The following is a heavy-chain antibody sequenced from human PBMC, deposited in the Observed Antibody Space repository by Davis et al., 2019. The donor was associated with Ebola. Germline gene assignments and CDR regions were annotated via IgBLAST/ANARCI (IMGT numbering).Heavy chain of an antibody. CDR1: GFTFSSHW. Sequence: GESLKISCAASGFTFSSHWMSWVRQAPGKGLEWVANIKQDGSEKYYVDSVKGRFAVSRDNAKKSLYLQMNSLRDEDTAVYYCARDAIKGDYYDSSGYSRGVDPWGQGTLVTVSS. J-gene: IGHJ5*02. D-gene: IGHD3-22*01. CDR3: ARDAIKGDYYDSSGYSRGVDP. CDR2: IKQDGSEK. V-gene: IGHV3-7*01.